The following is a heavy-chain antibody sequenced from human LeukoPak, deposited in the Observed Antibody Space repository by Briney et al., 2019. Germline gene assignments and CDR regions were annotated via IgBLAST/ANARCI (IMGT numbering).Heavy chain of an antibody. D-gene: IGHD3-10*01. Sequence: GASVKVSCEASGGTFSSYAINWVRQATGQGLEWMGWMNPNSGNTGYAQKFQGRVTMTRNTSISTAYMELSSLRSEDTAVYYCARGLMVRGVHTHYYYYYMDVWGKGTTVTISS. CDR1: GGTFSSYA. CDR3: ARGLMVRGVHTHYYYYYMDV. CDR2: MNPNSGNT. V-gene: IGHV1-8*02. J-gene: IGHJ6*03.